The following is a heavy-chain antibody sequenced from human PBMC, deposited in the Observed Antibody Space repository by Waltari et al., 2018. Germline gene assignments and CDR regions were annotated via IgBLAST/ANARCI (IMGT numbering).Heavy chain of an antibody. CDR3: ARLNSGYEGFDY. CDR2: IKQDGREE. Sequence: EVQLVASGGGLVQPGGSLRLSCAASGFPFSSYWMGGVRQAPGKGLEWVANIKQDGREEYYVDSVKGRFTISRDNAKNSLYLQISSLRAEDTAVYYCARLNSGYEGFDYWGQGTLVTVSS. CDR1: GFPFSSYW. D-gene: IGHD5-12*01. J-gene: IGHJ4*02. V-gene: IGHV3-7*01.